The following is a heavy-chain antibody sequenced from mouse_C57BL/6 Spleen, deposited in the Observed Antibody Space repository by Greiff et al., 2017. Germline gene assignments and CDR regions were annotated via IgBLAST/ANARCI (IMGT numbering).Heavy chain of an antibody. Sequence: QVQLKESGAELARPGASVKLSCKASGYTFTSYGISWVKQRTGQGLEWIGEIYPRSGNTYYNEKFKGKATLTADKSSSTAYMELRSLTSEDSAVYVCGCEGPYDSFAYWGQGTLVTVSA. D-gene: IGHD2-4*01. J-gene: IGHJ3*01. CDR3: GCEGPYDSFAY. V-gene: IGHV1-81*01. CDR2: IYPRSGNT. CDR1: GYTFTSYG.